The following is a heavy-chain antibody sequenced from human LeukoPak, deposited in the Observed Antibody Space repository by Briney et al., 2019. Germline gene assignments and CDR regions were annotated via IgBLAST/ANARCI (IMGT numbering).Heavy chain of an antibody. J-gene: IGHJ6*02. CDR1: GFTFSSYS. CDR3: ATSAVPSNFYYYAMDV. V-gene: IGHV3-21*01. CDR2: ISSSSTYI. Sequence: GGSLRLSCAASGFTFSSYSMNWVRQAPGKGLEWGSSISSSSTYIYYADSVKGRFTISRDSAKNSLYLQMNSLRAEDTALYYCATSAVPSNFYYYAMDVWGQGTTVTVSS.